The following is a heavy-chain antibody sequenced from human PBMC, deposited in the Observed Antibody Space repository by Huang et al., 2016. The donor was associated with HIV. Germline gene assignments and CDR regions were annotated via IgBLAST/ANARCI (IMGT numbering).Heavy chain of an antibody. Sequence: QVQLQESGPRLVKLSETLSLSCRVSGDSVTNYYYYWRWISQSPGKKLEWIGYVSYTGSTYYNPSLKSRVTVAKDTAKNQFSLKMTSMTAADTAVYYCATAPPRQPALFDFWGQGTLVTVSS. D-gene: IGHD2-2*01. J-gene: IGHJ4*02. CDR1: GDSVTNYYYY. V-gene: IGHV4-61*01. CDR3: ATAPPRQPALFDF. CDR2: VSYTGST.